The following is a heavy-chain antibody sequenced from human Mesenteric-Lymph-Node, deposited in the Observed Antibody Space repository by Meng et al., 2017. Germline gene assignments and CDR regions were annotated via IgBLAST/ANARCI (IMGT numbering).Heavy chain of an antibody. CDR2: INPNSGGK. V-gene: IGHV1-2*02. CDR3: AREEVYSGYDYTPY. J-gene: IGHJ4*02. D-gene: IGHD5-12*01. CDR1: GYTFTGYY. Sequence: ASLKLSCNASGYTFTGYYMHWVRQAPGQGLEWMGWINPNSGGKNYAQKFQGRVTMTRNTSISTAYMELSRLRSDDTAVYYCAREEVYSGYDYTPYWGQGTLVTVSS.